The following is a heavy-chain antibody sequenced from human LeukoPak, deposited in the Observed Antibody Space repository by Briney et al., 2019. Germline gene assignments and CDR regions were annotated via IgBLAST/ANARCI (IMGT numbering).Heavy chain of an antibody. Sequence: GGSLRLSCAASGFTFSSYWMSWVRQAPGKGLEWVANIKQDGSEKYYVDSVKGRFTISRDNAKNSLYLQMNSLRAEDTAVYYCARVGAGYSSSWYFDLWGRGTLVTVSS. CDR3: ARVGAGYSSSWYFDL. V-gene: IGHV3-7*01. J-gene: IGHJ2*01. CDR1: GFTFSSYW. D-gene: IGHD6-13*01. CDR2: IKQDGSEK.